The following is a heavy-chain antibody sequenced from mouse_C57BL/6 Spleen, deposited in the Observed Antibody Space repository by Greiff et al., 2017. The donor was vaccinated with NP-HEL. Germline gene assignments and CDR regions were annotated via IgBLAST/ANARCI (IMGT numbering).Heavy chain of an antibody. CDR1: GYTFTSYW. CDR3: ARGGVYYGSSLAWFAY. CDR2: INPSNGGT. D-gene: IGHD1-1*01. Sequence: QVQLQQPGTELVKPGASVKLSCKASGYTFTSYWMHWVKQRPGQGLEWIGNINPSNGGTNYNEKFKSKATLTVDKSSSTAYMQLSSLTSEDSAVYYCARGGVYYGSSLAWFAYWGQGTLVTVSA. V-gene: IGHV1-53*01. J-gene: IGHJ3*01.